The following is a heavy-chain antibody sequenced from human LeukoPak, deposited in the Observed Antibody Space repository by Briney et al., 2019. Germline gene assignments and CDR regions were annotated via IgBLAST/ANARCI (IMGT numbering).Heavy chain of an antibody. CDR1: GYTFTVYY. Sequence: ASVKVSCKASGYTFTVYYMHWVRQAPGQGLEWMGRINPNSGGTNYAQNFRGRVTMTRDTSISTTYMELSRLRSDATAVYYCAREGDTAMVSDAFDIWGQGTMVTVSS. CDR3: AREGDTAMVSDAFDI. D-gene: IGHD5-18*01. V-gene: IGHV1-2*02. J-gene: IGHJ3*02. CDR2: INPNSGGT.